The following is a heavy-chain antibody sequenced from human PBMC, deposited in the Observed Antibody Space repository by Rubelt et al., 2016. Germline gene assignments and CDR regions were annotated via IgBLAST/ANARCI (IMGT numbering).Heavy chain of an antibody. J-gene: IGHJ6*02. V-gene: IGHV4-4*02. Sequence: GLVKPSGTLSLTCAVSGGSISSSNWWSWVRQPPGKGLEWIGEIYHSGSTNYNPSLKSRVTISVDTSKNQFSLKLSSVTAADTAVYYCARAKDEKVYITIFGVAYYYYGMDVWGQGTTVTVSS. CDR3: ARAKDEKVYITIFGVAYYYYGMDV. CDR2: IYHSGST. CDR1: GGSISSSNW. D-gene: IGHD3-3*01.